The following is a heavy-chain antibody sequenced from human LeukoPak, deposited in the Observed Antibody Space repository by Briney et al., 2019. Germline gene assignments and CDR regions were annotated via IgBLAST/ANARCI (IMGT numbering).Heavy chain of an antibody. D-gene: IGHD2-15*01. CDR2: ITSSSRYT. V-gene: IGHV3-21*06. Sequence: GGSLRLSCAASVFTFSTYNMNWVRQAPGKGLEWVSSITSSSRYTFYADSVKGRFTISRDNAKSSLYLQMNSLRAEDTAIYYCARAPVTSCRGALCYPFDYWGQGTLVTDCS. J-gene: IGHJ4*02. CDR3: ARAPVTSCRGALCYPFDY. CDR1: VFTFSTYN.